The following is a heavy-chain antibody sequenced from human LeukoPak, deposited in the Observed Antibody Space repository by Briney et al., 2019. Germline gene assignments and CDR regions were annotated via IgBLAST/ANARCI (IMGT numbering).Heavy chain of an antibody. CDR1: GGSISSTNW. V-gene: IGHV4-4*02. CDR3: AREGGPYRPLDY. J-gene: IGHJ4*02. CDR2: VHLSGRT. Sequence: SGPTLVKPSGTLSLTCGVSGGSISSTNWWTWVRQPPGEGLEWIGEVHLSGRTNYNPSLESRVTMSVDMSENHTSLKLTSVTAADTAVYYCAREGGPYRPLDYSGQGTLVTVSS.